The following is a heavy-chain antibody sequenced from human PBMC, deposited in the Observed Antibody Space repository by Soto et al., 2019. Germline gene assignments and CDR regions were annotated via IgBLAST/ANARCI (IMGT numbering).Heavy chain of an antibody. D-gene: IGHD5-18*01. CDR2: ISAYNGNT. J-gene: IGHJ4*02. Sequence: ASVKVSCKASGYTFTSYGISWVLQAPGQGLEWMGWISAYNGNTNYAQKLQGRVTMTTDTSTSTAYMGLRSLRSDDTAVYYCARGTAMVTLTRFDYWGQGTLVTVSS. CDR1: GYTFTSYG. CDR3: ARGTAMVTLTRFDY. V-gene: IGHV1-18*04.